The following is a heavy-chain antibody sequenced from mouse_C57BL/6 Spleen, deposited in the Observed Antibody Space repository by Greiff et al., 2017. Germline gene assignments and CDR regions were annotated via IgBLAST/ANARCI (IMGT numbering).Heavy chain of an antibody. V-gene: IGHV1-76*01. Sequence: VMLVESGAELVRPGASVKLSCKASGYTFTDYYINWVKQRPGQGLEWIARIYPGSGNTYYNEKFKGKATLTAEKSSSTAYMQLSSLTSEDSAVYFGARGKDGYYVGWFAYWGQGTLVTVSA. CDR3: ARGKDGYYVGWFAY. D-gene: IGHD2-3*01. CDR1: GYTFTDYY. J-gene: IGHJ3*01. CDR2: IYPGSGNT.